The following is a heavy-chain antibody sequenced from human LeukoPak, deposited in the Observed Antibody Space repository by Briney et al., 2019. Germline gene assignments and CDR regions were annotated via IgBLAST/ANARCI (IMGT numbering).Heavy chain of an antibody. D-gene: IGHD6-13*01. V-gene: IGHV1-69*05. CDR3: ARGPAYSSSWSPFVYFDY. J-gene: IGHJ4*02. CDR2: IIPIFGTA. Sequence: ASVKVSCKASGGTFSSYAISWVRQAPGQGLEWMGGIIPIFGTANYAQKFQGRVTITTDESTSTAYMELSSLRSEDTAVYYCARGPAYSSSWSPFVYFDYWGQGTLVTVSS. CDR1: GGTFSSYA.